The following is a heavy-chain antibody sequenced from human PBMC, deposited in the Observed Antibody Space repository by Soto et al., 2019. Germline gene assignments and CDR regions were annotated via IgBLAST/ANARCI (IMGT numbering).Heavy chain of an antibody. D-gene: IGHD3-22*01. CDR2: IIPIFGTA. J-gene: IGHJ5*02. Sequence: SVKVSCKASGGTFSSYAISWVRQAPGQGLEWMGGIIPIFGTANYAQKFQGRVTITADESTSTAYMELSSLRSEDTAVYYCARVQNTYYYDSSGSNRFDPWGQGTLVTVS. CDR1: GGTFSSYA. CDR3: ARVQNTYYYDSSGSNRFDP. V-gene: IGHV1-69*13.